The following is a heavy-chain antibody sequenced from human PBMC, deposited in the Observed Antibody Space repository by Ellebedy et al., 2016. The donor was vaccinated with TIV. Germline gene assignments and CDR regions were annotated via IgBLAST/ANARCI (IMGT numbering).Heavy chain of an antibody. CDR1: GFTFSSYN. Sequence: PGGSLRLSCAASGFTFSSYNMNRVRQAPGNGLEWVSYISSSSSTIYYADSVKCRFTISRDNAKNSLYLQMNSLRDEDTAVYDCASMEAAPYYYYYGMDVWGQGTTVTVSS. V-gene: IGHV3-48*02. CDR2: ISSSSSTI. CDR3: ASMEAAPYYYYYGMDV. J-gene: IGHJ6*02. D-gene: IGHD2-15*01.